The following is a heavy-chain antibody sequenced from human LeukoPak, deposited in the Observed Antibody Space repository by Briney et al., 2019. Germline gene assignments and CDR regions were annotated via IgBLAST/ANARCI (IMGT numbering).Heavy chain of an antibody. J-gene: IGHJ4*02. CDR2: IRSKADNYAT. CDR1: GFTFSSYA. CDR3: TQSNY. V-gene: IGHV3-73*01. Sequence: GGSLRLSCAASGFTFSSYAMSWVRQASGKGLEWVGRIRSKADNYATAYAASVQGRCTISRDDSKSTAYLQLNSLKTEDTAVYYCTQSNYWGQGALVTVSS.